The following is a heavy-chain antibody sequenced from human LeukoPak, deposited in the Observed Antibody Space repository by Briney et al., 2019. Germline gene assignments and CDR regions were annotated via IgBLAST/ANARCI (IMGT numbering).Heavy chain of an antibody. V-gene: IGHV3-23*01. CDR2: ISGSGGST. CDR1: GITLSNYG. Sequence: PGGSLRLSCAVSGITLSNYGMSWVRQAPGKGLEWVAGISGSGGSTNYADSVKGRFTISRDNPKNTLYLQMNSLRAEDTAVYYCARIAGGSSGPIQYWGQGTLVTVSS. CDR3: ARIAGGSSGPIQY. J-gene: IGHJ4*02. D-gene: IGHD3-22*01.